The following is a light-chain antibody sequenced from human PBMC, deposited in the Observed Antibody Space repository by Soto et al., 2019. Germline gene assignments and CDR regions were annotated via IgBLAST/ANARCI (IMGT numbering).Light chain of an antibody. V-gene: IGKV3-20*01. CDR1: QSVNSGY. CDR3: QQYDDSVFT. Sequence: EIVLTQSPATLSLSPGERATLSCRASQSVNSGYLAWFQQKRGRAPRLLIYGTSGRATGIPDRFSGNGSRTDFTLTIGRLEPEDFGVYYCQQYDDSVFTFGPGTKVEIK. J-gene: IGKJ3*01. CDR2: GTS.